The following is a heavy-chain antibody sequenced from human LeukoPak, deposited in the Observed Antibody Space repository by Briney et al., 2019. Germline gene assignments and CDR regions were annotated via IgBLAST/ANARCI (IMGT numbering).Heavy chain of an antibody. V-gene: IGHV3-23*01. J-gene: IGHJ5*02. Sequence: GGSLRLSCAASGLTFSSYAMSWVRQAPGKGLEWVSAISGSGGSTYYADSVKGRFTISRDNSKNTLYLQMDSLRAEDTAVYYCAKGLTGQRGLGNWFDPWGQGTLVTVSS. CDR1: GLTFSSYA. CDR3: AKGLTGQRGLGNWFDP. CDR2: ISGSGGST.